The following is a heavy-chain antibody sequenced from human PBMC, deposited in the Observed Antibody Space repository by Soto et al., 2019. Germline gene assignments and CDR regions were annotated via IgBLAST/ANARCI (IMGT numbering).Heavy chain of an antibody. CDR2: IIPISGTA. D-gene: IGHD2-2*01. J-gene: IGHJ6*02. CDR3: ARSHGSSTSLEIYYYYYYGMDV. CDR1: GGTFSSYA. V-gene: IGHV1-69*01. Sequence: QVPLVQSGAEVKKPGSSVKGSCKASGGTFSSYAISWVRQAPGQGLEWMGGIIPISGTANYAQKFQGRVTITADESTSTAYMELSRQRSEDTAVYYCARSHGSSTSLEIYYYYYYGMDVWGQGTTVTVSS.